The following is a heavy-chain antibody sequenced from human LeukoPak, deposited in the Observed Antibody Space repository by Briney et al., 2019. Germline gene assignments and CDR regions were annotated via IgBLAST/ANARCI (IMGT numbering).Heavy chain of an antibody. Sequence: ASVKVSCKASGYTFTSYYMHWVRQAPGQGLEWMGIINPGGDNTNYAQNFQGRVTMTSDTSARTVYMELSSLRSEDTAIYYCARIGDGYNDAYDIWGQGTVVTVPS. D-gene: IGHD5-24*01. CDR1: GYTFTSYY. CDR3: ARIGDGYNDAYDI. J-gene: IGHJ3*02. V-gene: IGHV1-46*01. CDR2: INPGGDNT.